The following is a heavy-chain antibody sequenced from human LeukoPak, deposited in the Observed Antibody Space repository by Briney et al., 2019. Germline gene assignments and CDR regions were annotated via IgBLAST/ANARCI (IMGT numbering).Heavy chain of an antibody. J-gene: IGHJ6*03. D-gene: IGHD6-13*01. Sequence: SATLSLTCAVYGGSFSGYYWSWIRQPPGKGLEWIGEINHSGSTNYNPSLKSRVTISVDTSKNQFSLKLSSVTAADTAVYYCARGLGSSSWDGYYYYMDVWGKGTTVTVSS. V-gene: IGHV4-34*01. CDR2: INHSGST. CDR1: GGSFSGYY. CDR3: ARGLGSSSWDGYYYYMDV.